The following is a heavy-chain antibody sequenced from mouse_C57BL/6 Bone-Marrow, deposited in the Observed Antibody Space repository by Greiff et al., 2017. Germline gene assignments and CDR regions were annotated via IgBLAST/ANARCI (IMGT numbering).Heavy chain of an antibody. D-gene: IGHD1-1*01. CDR3: AREYYNYDAMDY. CDR2: IHPNSGST. V-gene: IGHV1-64*01. J-gene: IGHJ4*01. CDR1: GYTFTSYW. Sequence: QVQLQQPGAELVKPGASVKLSCKASGYTFTSYWMHWVKQRPGQGLEWIGMIHPNSGSTNYNEKFKSKATLTVDKSSSTAYMQLSSLTSEDSAVYYCAREYYNYDAMDYWGQGTSVTVSS.